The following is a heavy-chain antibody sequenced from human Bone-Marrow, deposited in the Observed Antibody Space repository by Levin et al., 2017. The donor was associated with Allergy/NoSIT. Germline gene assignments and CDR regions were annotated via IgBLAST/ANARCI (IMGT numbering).Heavy chain of an antibody. CDR1: GFTFSNDD. J-gene: IGHJ5*02. Sequence: GESLKISCAASGFTFSNDDMHWVRQAPGKGLEWVAVVSFDGNSKFYGGSMEGRFTISRDNSKNMLHLEIVSLRPDDTALYFCARSDGNGWFLESWGQGTQVTVSS. CDR2: VSFDGNSK. CDR3: ARSDGNGWFLES. D-gene: IGHD6-19*01. V-gene: IGHV3-30*03.